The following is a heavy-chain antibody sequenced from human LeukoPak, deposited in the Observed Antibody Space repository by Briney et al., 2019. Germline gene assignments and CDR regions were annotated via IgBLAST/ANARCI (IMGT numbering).Heavy chain of an antibody. Sequence: PGGSLRLPCAASGLTISSSGMSWVRQAPGKGLDWVSAISVSGDRTHYADSVRGRFTIPRDTSKDTLYLQMNSLRADDTAVYYCARDGFNDRSGDNDGFDMWGQGTMVTVSS. V-gene: IGHV3-23*01. CDR2: ISVSGDRT. D-gene: IGHD1-1*01. CDR3: ARDGFNDRSGDNDGFDM. J-gene: IGHJ3*02. CDR1: GLTISSSG.